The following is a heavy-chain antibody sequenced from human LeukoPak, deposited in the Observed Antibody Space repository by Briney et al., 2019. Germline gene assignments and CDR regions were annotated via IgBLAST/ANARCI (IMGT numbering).Heavy chain of an antibody. CDR1: GVSISSYY. J-gene: IGHJ4*02. D-gene: IGHD4-23*01. CDR2: IYTSGST. CDR3: ELQGQSNSHLDF. V-gene: IGHV4-4*07. Sequence: SETLSLTCTGSGVSISSYYWSWIRQPAGKGLEWVGRIYTSGSTNYDPSLKSRVTMSVDTSKNQFSLKLSSVTAADAAVYFCELQGQSNSHLDFWGWGPVVTVSS.